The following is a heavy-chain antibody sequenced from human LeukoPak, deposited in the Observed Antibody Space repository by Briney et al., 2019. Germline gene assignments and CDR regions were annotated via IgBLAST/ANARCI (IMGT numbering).Heavy chain of an antibody. J-gene: IGHJ4*02. CDR3: ARRTRAVFFDY. V-gene: IGHV4-39*01. CDR1: GGSISSSSYY. Sequence: SETLSLTCTVSGGSISSSSYYWGWIRQPPGKGLGRIGSIYYSGSTYYNPSLKSRVTISVDTSKNQFSLKLSSVTAADTAVYYCARRTRAVFFDYWGQETLVTVSS. D-gene: IGHD1-14*01. CDR2: IYYSGST.